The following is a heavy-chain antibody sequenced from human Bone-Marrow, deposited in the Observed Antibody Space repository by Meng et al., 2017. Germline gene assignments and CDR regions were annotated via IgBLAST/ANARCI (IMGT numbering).Heavy chain of an antibody. D-gene: IGHD3-10*01. CDR2: ISSSGSTI. CDR1: GFTFSDYY. CDR3: ARATRDYGSGSYFLLEFRFAYWFDP. V-gene: IGHV3-11*04. J-gene: IGHJ5*02. Sequence: GESLKISCAASGFTFSDYYMSWIRQVPGKGLEWVSYISSSGSTIYYADSVKGRFTISRDNAKNSLYLQMNSLRAEDTAVYYCARATRDYGSGSYFLLEFRFAYWFDPWGQGTLVTVSS.